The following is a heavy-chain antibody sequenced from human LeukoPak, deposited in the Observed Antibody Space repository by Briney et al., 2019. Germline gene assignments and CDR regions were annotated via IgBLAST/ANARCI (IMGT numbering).Heavy chain of an antibody. CDR1: GYTFTSYD. Sequence: GASVKVSCKASGYTFTSYDINWVRQATGQGLEWVGWMNPNSGNTGYAQKFQGRVTMTRNTSISTAYMELSSLRSEDTAVYYCARGGGSCYSCPRKSFDYWGREPWSPSPQ. CDR3: ARGGGSCYSCPRKSFDY. J-gene: IGHJ4*02. V-gene: IGHV1-8*01. D-gene: IGHD2-15*01. CDR2: MNPNSGNT.